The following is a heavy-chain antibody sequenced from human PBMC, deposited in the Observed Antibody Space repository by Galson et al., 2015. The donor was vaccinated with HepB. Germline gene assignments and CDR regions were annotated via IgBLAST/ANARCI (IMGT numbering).Heavy chain of an antibody. D-gene: IGHD6-13*01. CDR1: GFTVSSNY. CDR3: ARDPNRGSAAAGFWYSDL. Sequence: SLRLSCAASGFTVSSNYMRWVRQAPGKGLEWVSVIYSGGSTYYADSVKGRFTISRDNTKNSLYLQMISLRAEDTAVYYCARDPNRGSAAAGFWYSDLWGRGTLVTVSS. J-gene: IGHJ2*01. CDR2: IYSGGST. V-gene: IGHV3-53*01.